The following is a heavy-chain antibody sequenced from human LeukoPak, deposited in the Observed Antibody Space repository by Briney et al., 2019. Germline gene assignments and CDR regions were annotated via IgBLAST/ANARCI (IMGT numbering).Heavy chain of an antibody. CDR1: GGSISSGDYY. CDR2: IYYSGST. V-gene: IGHV4-30-4*08. Sequence: PSQTLSLTCTVSGGSISSGDYYWSWIRQPPGKGLEWIGYIYYSGSTYYNPSLKSRVTISVDTSKNQFSLKLRSVTAADTAVYYCARTSGVFSNSYVWGKGTTVTVSS. D-gene: IGHD3-9*01. J-gene: IGHJ6*04. CDR3: ARTSGVFSNSYV.